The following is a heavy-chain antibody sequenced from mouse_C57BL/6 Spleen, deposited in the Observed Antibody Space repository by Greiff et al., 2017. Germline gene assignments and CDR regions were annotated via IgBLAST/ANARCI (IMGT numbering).Heavy chain of an antibody. D-gene: IGHD2-5*01. Sequence: EVMLVESGGGLVKPGGSLKLSCAASGFTFSDYGMHWVRQAPDKGLEWVAYISSGSSTIYYADTVKGRFTISRDNAKNTLFLQMTSLRSEDTARYYCARCYINYQGWFAYWGQGTLVTVSA. CDR1: GFTFSDYG. J-gene: IGHJ3*01. CDR3: ARCYINYQGWFAY. CDR2: ISSGSSTI. V-gene: IGHV5-17*01.